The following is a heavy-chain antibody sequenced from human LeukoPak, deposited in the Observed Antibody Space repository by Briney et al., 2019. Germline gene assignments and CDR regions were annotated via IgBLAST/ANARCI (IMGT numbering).Heavy chain of an antibody. Sequence: SETLSLTCTVSGVSISSFYWSWIRQPPGKGLEWIGYIYYSGSTSYSPSLKSRVTISVDTSKNQFSLKLSSVTAADTAVYYCARKTGNYDYWGQGTLVTVSS. D-gene: IGHD1-1*01. CDR2: IYYSGST. J-gene: IGHJ4*02. V-gene: IGHV4-59*01. CDR3: ARKTGNYDY. CDR1: GVSISSFY.